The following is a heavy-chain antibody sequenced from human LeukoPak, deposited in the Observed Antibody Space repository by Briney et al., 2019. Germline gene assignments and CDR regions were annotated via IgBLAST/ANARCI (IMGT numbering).Heavy chain of an antibody. V-gene: IGHV4-61*02. D-gene: IGHD3-22*01. CDR1: GGSISSGSNY. CDR2: IYTSGSA. J-gene: IGHJ5*02. Sequence: SETLSLTCTVSGGSISSGSNYWNWIWQPAGKGLEWIGRIYTSGSANYNPSLKNRVTISLDTSKNQFSLRLSSVTAADTAVYYCARGTYYYDTSDYPHWFDPWGQGTLVTVSS. CDR3: ARGTYYYDTSDYPHWFDP.